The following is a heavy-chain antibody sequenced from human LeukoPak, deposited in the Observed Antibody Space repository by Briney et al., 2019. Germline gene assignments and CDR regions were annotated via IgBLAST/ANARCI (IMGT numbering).Heavy chain of an antibody. D-gene: IGHD1-14*01. Sequence: GGSLRLSCAASGFIFNNYEMNWVRQAPGKGLEWISYISSRGGTIHYADSVKGRFTISRDNTKNSLYLQMNSLRAEDTAVYYCVRDRTTNTYDSWGQGTLVTVSS. V-gene: IGHV3-48*03. CDR3: VRDRTTNTYDS. J-gene: IGHJ4*02. CDR2: ISSRGGTI. CDR1: GFIFNNYE.